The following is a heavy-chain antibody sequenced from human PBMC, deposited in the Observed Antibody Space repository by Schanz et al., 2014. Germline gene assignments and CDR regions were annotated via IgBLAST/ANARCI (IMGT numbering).Heavy chain of an antibody. CDR2: IGTSGGT. J-gene: IGHJ6*02. V-gene: IGHV3-23*01. D-gene: IGHD3-10*01. CDR3: AKDGPGGSGSYSADGGMDV. CDR1: GLIFSNYV. Sequence: EVQLLESGGGLVQPGGSLKLSCAASGLIFSNYVMSWVRQAPGKGLEWVSTIGTSGGTNYAESVKGRFTISRDNFKGALYLQMSSLRAEDTAVYYCAKDGPGGSGSYSADGGMDVWGQGTKVTVSS.